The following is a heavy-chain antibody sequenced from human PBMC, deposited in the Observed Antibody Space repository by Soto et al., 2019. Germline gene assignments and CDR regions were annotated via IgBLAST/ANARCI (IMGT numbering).Heavy chain of an antibody. CDR3: AGAPPVGNTIFGVVVD. J-gene: IGHJ4*02. CDR1: GGSISSGGYY. D-gene: IGHD3-3*01. Sequence: SSETLSLTCTVSGGSISSGGYYWSWIRQHPGKGLEWIGYIDYSGSTYYNPSLKSRVTISVDTSKNQFSLKLSSVTAADTAVYYRAGAPPVGNTIFGVVVDWGQGTLVTVSS. V-gene: IGHV4-31*03. CDR2: IDYSGST.